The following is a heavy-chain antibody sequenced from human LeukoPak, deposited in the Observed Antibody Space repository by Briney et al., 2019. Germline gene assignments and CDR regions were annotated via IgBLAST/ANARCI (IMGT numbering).Heavy chain of an antibody. Sequence: PSETLSLTCTVSGGSISSSSYYWGWIRQPPGNGLEWIGEINHSGSTNYNPSLKSRVAISVDTSKNQFSLKLSSVTAADTAVYYCARALIRITIFGMVIHHAFDIWGQGTMVTVSS. CDR1: GGSISSSSYY. V-gene: IGHV4-39*07. CDR3: ARALIRITIFGMVIHHAFDI. J-gene: IGHJ3*02. D-gene: IGHD3-3*01. CDR2: INHSGST.